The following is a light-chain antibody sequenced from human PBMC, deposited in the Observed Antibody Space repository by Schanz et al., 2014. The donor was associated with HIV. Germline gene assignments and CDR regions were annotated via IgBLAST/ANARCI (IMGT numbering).Light chain of an antibody. V-gene: IGKV3-20*01. CDR3: QQYGSSSWT. Sequence: EIVMTQSPATLSVSPGERATLSCRASQSVGSNYLAWYQQKPGQGPRLLIYGASSRATGIPDRFTGSGSGTDFTLTISRLEPEDFAVYYCQQYGSSSWTFGQGTKVEIK. J-gene: IGKJ1*01. CDR2: GAS. CDR1: QSVGSNY.